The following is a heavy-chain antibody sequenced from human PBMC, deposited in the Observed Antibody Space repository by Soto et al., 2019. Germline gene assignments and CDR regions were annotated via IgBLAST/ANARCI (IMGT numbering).Heavy chain of an antibody. CDR2: INPNSGGT. CDR3: ARANSEQLAGIYYYGMDV. D-gene: IGHD6-6*01. Sequence: HVQLVQSGAEVKKPGASVKVSCKASGYTFTGYYMHWVRQAPGQGLEWMGWINPNSGGTNYAQKFQGRVTMTRDTSISTAYMELSRLRSDDTAVYYCARANSEQLAGIYYYGMDVWGQGTTVTVSS. J-gene: IGHJ6*02. V-gene: IGHV1-2*02. CDR1: GYTFTGYY.